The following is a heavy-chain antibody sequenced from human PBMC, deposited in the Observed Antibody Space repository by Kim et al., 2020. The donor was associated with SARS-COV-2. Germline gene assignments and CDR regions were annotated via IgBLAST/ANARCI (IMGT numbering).Heavy chain of an antibody. CDR1: GFTFSDYY. J-gene: IGHJ6*02. Sequence: GGSLRLSCAASGFTFSDYYMSWIRQAPGKGLEWVSYISSSSYTNYADSVKGRFTISRDNAKNSLYLQMNSLRAEDTAVYYCERDTTIVVPAAMVQWYYGMAGWGQGTTVTVSS. V-gene: IGHV3-11*05. CDR3: ERDTTIVVPAAMVQWYYGMAG. D-gene: IGHD2-2*01. CDR2: ISSSSYT.